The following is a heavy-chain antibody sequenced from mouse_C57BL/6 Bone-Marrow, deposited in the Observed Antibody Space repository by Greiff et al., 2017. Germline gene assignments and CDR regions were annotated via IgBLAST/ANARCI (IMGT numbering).Heavy chain of an antibody. CDR1: GYTFTDYY. J-gene: IGHJ2*01. CDR2: INPNNGGT. CDR3: ARDYYGSSWYFDY. D-gene: IGHD1-1*01. Sequence: EVQLQQSGPELVKPGASVQISCKASGYTFTDYYMNWVKQSHGKSLEWLGDINPNNGGTSYNQKLKGKATLTVDKSYSTAYMELRSLTSEDSAVYYCARDYYGSSWYFDYWGQGTILTVSS. V-gene: IGHV1-26*01.